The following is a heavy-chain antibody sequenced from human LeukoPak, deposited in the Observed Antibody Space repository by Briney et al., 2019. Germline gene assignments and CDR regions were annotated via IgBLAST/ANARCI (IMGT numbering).Heavy chain of an antibody. CDR1: GGSFSGYY. J-gene: IGHJ4*02. CDR2: INHSGST. Sequence: SETLSLTCAVYGGSFSGYYWSWIRQPPGKGLEWIGGINHSGSTNYNPSLKSRVTISVDTSKNQFSLKLSSVTAADTAVYYCARSRGWYDSSGYPSYWGQGTLVTVSS. V-gene: IGHV4-34*01. CDR3: ARSRGWYDSSGYPSY. D-gene: IGHD3-22*01.